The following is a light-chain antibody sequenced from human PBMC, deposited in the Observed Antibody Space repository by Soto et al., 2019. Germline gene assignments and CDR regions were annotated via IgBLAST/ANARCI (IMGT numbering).Light chain of an antibody. CDR2: AAS. V-gene: IGKV1-39*01. J-gene: IGKJ4*01. Sequence: DIQMTQSPSSLSASVGDRVTITCRASQSISSYLNWYQQKPGKAPTLLIYAASSLQSGVPSRFSGSGSGTDFTLTISSLQPEDFATDSCQQSYGTPLSFGGGTKMEFK. CDR3: QQSYGTPLS. CDR1: QSISSY.